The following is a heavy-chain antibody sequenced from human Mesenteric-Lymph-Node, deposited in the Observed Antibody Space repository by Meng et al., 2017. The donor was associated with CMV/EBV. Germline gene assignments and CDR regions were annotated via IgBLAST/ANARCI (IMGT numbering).Heavy chain of an antibody. V-gene: IGHV3-74*01. J-gene: IGHJ5*02. Sequence: GGSLRLSCAASGFTFSSYWMHWVRQAPGKGLVWVSRINSDGSSTSYADSVKGRFTISRDNAKNTLYLQMNSLRAEDTAVYYCARVTPAEGLTVPLWFGELYRGRGWFDPWGQGTLVTVSS. CDR3: ARVTPAEGLTVPLWFGELYRGRGWFDP. CDR2: INSDGSST. CDR1: GFTFSSYW. D-gene: IGHD3-10*01.